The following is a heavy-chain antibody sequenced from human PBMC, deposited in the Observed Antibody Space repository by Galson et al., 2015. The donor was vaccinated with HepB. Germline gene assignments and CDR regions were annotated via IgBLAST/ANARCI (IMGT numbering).Heavy chain of an antibody. D-gene: IGHD2-15*01. CDR3: AREWSYCSGGRLCGFDP. Sequence: SVKVSCKASGYTFTGYYMHWVRQAPGQGLEWMGWINPNSGGTNYAQKFQGRVTMTRDTSISTAYMELSRLRSDDTAVYYCAREWSYCSGGRLCGFDPWGQGTLVTVSS. V-gene: IGHV1-2*02. CDR2: INPNSGGT. CDR1: GYTFTGYY. J-gene: IGHJ5*02.